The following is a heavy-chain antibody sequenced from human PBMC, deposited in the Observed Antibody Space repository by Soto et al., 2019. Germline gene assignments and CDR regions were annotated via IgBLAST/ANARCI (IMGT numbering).Heavy chain of an antibody. D-gene: IGHD3-22*01. CDR1: GFIFDDYA. J-gene: IGHJ4*02. CDR3: AKDWDYDSSGDFDY. Sequence: EVQLVESGGGLVQPGRSLRLSCAASGFIFDDYAMHWVRQAPGKGLAWVSGIRWNSGSIGYADSVKGRFTISRDNAKNSLYLQMNSLRAEDTALYYCAKDWDYDSSGDFDYWGQGTLVTVSS. V-gene: IGHV3-9*01. CDR2: IRWNSGSI.